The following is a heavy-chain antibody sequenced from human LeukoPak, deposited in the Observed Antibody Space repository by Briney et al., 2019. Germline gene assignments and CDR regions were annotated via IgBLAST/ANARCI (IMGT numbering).Heavy chain of an antibody. J-gene: IGHJ3*02. CDR1: GFTFSDYY. V-gene: IGHV3-11*04. Sequence: GGSLRLSCAASGFTFSDYYMSWIRQAPGKGLEWVSYISSSGSTIYYADSVKGRFTISRDNAKNSLYLQMNSLSAEDTAVYYCARVLRFLEWLSDDAFDIWGQGTMVTVSS. CDR2: ISSSGSTI. CDR3: ARVLRFLEWLSDDAFDI. D-gene: IGHD3-3*01.